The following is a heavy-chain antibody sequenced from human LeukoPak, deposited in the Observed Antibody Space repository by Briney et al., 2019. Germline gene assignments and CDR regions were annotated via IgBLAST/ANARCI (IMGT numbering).Heavy chain of an antibody. CDR1: GGSITSSSYY. Sequence: PSETLSLTCTVSGGSITSSSYYWGWIRQPTGKGLEWIGSIYYSGSTHYNPSLRSRVTTLVDTSKKHFSLKLSSVTAADTAVYYCSRHQTTQSGFLYYFDYWGQGTLVTVSS. V-gene: IGHV4-39*01. CDR3: SRHQTTQSGFLYYFDY. D-gene: IGHD1-7*01. CDR2: IYYSGST. J-gene: IGHJ4*02.